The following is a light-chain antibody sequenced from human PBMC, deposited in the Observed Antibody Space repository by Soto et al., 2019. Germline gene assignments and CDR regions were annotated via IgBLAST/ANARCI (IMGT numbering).Light chain of an antibody. CDR3: QQRTNRPRGT. J-gene: IGKJ2*02. Sequence: EAVLTQSPATLTLSPGERATLSCRASQSVRNFLAWYQQKPGQAPRLLIYEASNRAAGIPARFSGSGSGTDFTLTISSLEPDDFGVYYCQQRTNRPRGTFGQGTNLEI. CDR1: QSVRNF. CDR2: EAS. V-gene: IGKV3-11*01.